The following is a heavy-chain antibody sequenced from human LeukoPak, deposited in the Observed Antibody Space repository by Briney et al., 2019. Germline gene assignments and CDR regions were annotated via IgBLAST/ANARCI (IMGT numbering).Heavy chain of an antibody. CDR3: ARGGYDSSGYYYYFDY. V-gene: IGHV1-2*02. D-gene: IGHD3-22*01. Sequence: GASVKVSCKASGYTFTDYYIHWVRRAPGEGLEWMGWINPNSDGTNYAQKFKARVTMTWGTSISTAYMALNSLTSDDTAVFYCARGGYDSSGYYYYFDYWGQGTLVTVSS. CDR2: INPNSDGT. J-gene: IGHJ4*02. CDR1: GYTFTDYY.